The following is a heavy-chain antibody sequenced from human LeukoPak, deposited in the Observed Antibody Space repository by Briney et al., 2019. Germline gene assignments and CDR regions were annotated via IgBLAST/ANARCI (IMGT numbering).Heavy chain of an antibody. CDR1: GFTFSDYY. CDR2: ISSSGSTI. V-gene: IGHV3-11*01. J-gene: IGHJ1*01. CDR3: ARDSSGWYLQYFQH. Sequence: GGCLRLSCAASGFTFSDYYMSWIRQAPGKGLEWVSYISSSGSTIYYADSVKGRFTISRDNAKNSLYLQMNSLRAEDTAVYYCARDSSGWYLQYFQHWGQGTLVTVSS. D-gene: IGHD6-19*01.